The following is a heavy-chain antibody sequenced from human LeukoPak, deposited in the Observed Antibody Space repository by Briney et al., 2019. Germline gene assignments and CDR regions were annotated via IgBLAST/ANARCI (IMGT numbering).Heavy chain of an antibody. Sequence: PSETLSLTCIVSGGSISTTIYYWGWIRQPPGKGLEWIGTIYYTGRTYYNPSLKSQVTLSVDTSRNQFSLKLDSVTAADTAVYYCARRGYSSGIDYWGQGILVTVSS. J-gene: IGHJ4*02. CDR3: ARRGYSSGIDY. CDR1: GGSISTTIYY. V-gene: IGHV4-39*01. D-gene: IGHD6-19*01. CDR2: IYYTGRT.